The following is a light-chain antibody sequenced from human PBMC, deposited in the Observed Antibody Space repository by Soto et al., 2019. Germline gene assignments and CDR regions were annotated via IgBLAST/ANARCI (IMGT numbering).Light chain of an antibody. J-gene: IGKJ4*01. CDR2: DAI. V-gene: IGKV3D-15*01. Sequence: EIVMTQSPATLSVSPWEIATLSCSSSQSVSSKLAWYQQKPGQAPRLLIYDAINRATGIPGRFRGSGSGTDFTLTISSLEPEDSAVYYCQEYNYWHPVNFGGGTKVDIK. CDR3: QEYNYWHPVN. CDR1: QSVSSK.